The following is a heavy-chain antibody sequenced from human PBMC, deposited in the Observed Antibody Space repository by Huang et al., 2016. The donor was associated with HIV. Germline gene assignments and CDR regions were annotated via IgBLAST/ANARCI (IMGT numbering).Heavy chain of an antibody. J-gene: IGHJ4*02. V-gene: IGHV1-3*01. D-gene: IGHD2-21*01. CDR3: AREFVIFGAPLWPAY. Sequence: QVQLVQSGAEVKKPGASVKVSCKASGYSFTTYALHWVRQAPGHRLEWMGCINPGNGNTNYSQKFQGRVTITRDTSASTVYMEVSSLTFEDTAVYYCAREFVIFGAPLWPAYWGQGTLISVSS. CDR1: GYSFTTYA. CDR2: INPGNGNT.